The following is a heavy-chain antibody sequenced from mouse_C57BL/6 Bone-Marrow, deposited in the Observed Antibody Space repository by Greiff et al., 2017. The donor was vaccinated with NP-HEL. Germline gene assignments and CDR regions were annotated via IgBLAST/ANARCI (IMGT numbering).Heavy chain of an antibody. J-gene: IGHJ4*01. D-gene: IGHD2-4*01. Sequence: VQLQQSGAELARPGASVKMSCKASGYTFTSYTMHWVKQRPGQGLEWIGYINPSSGYTKYNQKFKDKATLTADKSSSTAYMQLSSLTSEDSAVYYCARRDYDYDYAMDYWGQGTSVTVSS. CDR1: GYTFTSYT. V-gene: IGHV1-4*01. CDR3: ARRDYDYDYAMDY. CDR2: INPSSGYT.